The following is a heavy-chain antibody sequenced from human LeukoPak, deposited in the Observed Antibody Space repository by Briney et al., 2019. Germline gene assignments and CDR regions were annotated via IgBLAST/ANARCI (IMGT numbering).Heavy chain of an antibody. V-gene: IGHV4-59*12. Sequence: PSETLSLTCTVSGGSINSYYWSWIRQPPGKGLEWIGYIYHSGSTYYNPSLKSRVTISVDRSKNQFSLKLSSVTAADTAVYYCARTWSSSSGWYFDLWGRGTLVTVSS. D-gene: IGHD6-13*01. CDR3: ARTWSSSSGWYFDL. J-gene: IGHJ2*01. CDR1: GGSINSYY. CDR2: IYHSGST.